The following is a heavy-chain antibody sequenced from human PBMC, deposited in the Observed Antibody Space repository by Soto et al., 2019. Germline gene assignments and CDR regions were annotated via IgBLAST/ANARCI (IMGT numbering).Heavy chain of an antibody. CDR3: AKATIFGVVIFPYYYMEV. CDR2: ISGSGGST. CDR1: GFTFSSYA. D-gene: IGHD3-3*01. J-gene: IGHJ6*03. Sequence: GGALRLSCAASGFTFSSYAMSWVRQAPGKGLEWVSAISGSGGSTYYADSVKVRFTISRDNSKNTLYLQMNSLRAEETAVYYCAKATIFGVVIFPYYYMEVWGKGTTVTVSS. V-gene: IGHV3-23*01.